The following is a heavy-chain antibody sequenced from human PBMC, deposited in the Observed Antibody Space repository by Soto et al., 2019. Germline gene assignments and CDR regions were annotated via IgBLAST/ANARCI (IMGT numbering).Heavy chain of an antibody. Sequence: GESLKISFTGFGYTFTTFLISWVRQMPVRGLEWMGRIDPRDSYINYSPSFQGHVTISVDKSISTAYLQWGSLKASDTAMYYCARLYCSRSTCDSWFDPWGQGILVAVSS. CDR1: GYTFTTFL. J-gene: IGHJ5*02. CDR2: IDPRDSYI. V-gene: IGHV5-10-1*01. CDR3: ARLYCSRSTCDSWFDP. D-gene: IGHD2-2*01.